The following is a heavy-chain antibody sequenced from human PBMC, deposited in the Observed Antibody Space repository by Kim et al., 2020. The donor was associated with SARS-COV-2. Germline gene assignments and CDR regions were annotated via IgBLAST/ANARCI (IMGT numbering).Heavy chain of an antibody. CDR3: TRNYYDGRYYYGMDV. D-gene: IGHD3-22*01. CDR1: GLTFSGSA. Sequence: GGSLRLSCAASGLTFSGSAMHWVRQASGKGLEWVGRIRHKANNYATAFAASVECRISISRDDSKNMVYLQMNSLKTEDTAVYYCTRNYYDGRYYYGMDVWGQGTTVTVSS. J-gene: IGHJ6*02. V-gene: IGHV3-73*01. CDR2: IRHKANNYAT.